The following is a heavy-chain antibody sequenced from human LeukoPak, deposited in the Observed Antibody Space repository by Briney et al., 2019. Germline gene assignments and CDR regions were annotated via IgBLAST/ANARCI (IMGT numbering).Heavy chain of an antibody. CDR3: ARDGRYCSGGSCYGGLDY. Sequence: SETLSLTCAVSGGSISSGGYSWSWIRQPPGKGPEWIGYIYHSGSTYYNPSLKSRVTISVDRSKNQFSLKLSSVTAADTAVYYCARDGRYCSGGSCYGGLDYWGQGTLVTVSS. D-gene: IGHD2-15*01. CDR1: GGSISSGGYS. CDR2: IYHSGST. V-gene: IGHV4-30-2*01. J-gene: IGHJ4*02.